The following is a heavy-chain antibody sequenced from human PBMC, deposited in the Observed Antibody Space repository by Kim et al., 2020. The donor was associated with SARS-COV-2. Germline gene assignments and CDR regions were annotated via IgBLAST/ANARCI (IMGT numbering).Heavy chain of an antibody. CDR3: ARGFKRGYSDY. D-gene: IGHD2-21*01. CDR2: IYYSGST. CDR1: GGSISSYY. Sequence: SETLSLTCTVSGGSISSYYWSWIRQPPGKGLEWIGYIYYSGSTNYNPSLKSRVTISVDTSKNQFSLKLSSVTAVDTAVYYCARGFKRGYSDYWGQGTLVTVSS. V-gene: IGHV4-59*01. J-gene: IGHJ4*02.